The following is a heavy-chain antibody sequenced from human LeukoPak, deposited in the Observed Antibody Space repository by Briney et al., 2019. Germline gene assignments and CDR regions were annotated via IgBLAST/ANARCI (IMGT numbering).Heavy chain of an antibody. CDR3: ARGPSLDAFDI. J-gene: IGHJ3*02. V-gene: IGHV3-30*03. Sequence: GGSLRLSCAASGFTFSSYGMHWVRQAPGKGLEWVAVISYDGSNKYYADSVKGRFTISRDNSKNTLYLQMNSLRAEDTAVYYCARGPSLDAFDIWGQGTMITVSS. CDR2: ISYDGSNK. CDR1: GFTFSSYG.